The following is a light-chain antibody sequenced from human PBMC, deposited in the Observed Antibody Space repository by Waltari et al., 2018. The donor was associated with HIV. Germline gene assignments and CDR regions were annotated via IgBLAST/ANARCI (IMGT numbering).Light chain of an antibody. Sequence: HSLLTQPPSVSGAPGQRVTISCTGSSSNIGAGYDVHWYPTYPGTAPKLLIFQNIHRPSGVPDRFAGSKSVTSASLVITGLQAEDEADYYCQSYDRRLMWVFGGGTSLTV. J-gene: IGLJ2*01. V-gene: IGLV1-40*01. CDR2: QNI. CDR1: SSNIGAGYD. CDR3: QSYDRRLMWV.